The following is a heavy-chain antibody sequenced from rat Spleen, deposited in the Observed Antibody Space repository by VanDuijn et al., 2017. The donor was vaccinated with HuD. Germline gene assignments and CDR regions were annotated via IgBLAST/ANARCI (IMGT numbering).Heavy chain of an antibody. CDR1: GFTFSNYD. J-gene: IGHJ4*01. D-gene: IGHD1-2*01. CDR3: ARPSKPFYSSRQTGVMDA. V-gene: IGHV5-25*01. Sequence: EVQLVESGGGLVQPGRSLKLSCAASGFTFSNYDMAWVRQAPTKGLEWVASISPSGGSTYYRDSVKGRFTVSRDNAKSTLYLQMDSLRSEDTATYYCARPSKPFYSSRQTGVMDAWGQGASVTVSS. CDR2: ISPSGGST.